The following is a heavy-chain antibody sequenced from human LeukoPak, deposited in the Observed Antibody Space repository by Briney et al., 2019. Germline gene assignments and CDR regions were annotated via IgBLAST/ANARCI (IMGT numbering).Heavy chain of an antibody. D-gene: IGHD3-10*01. Sequence: ASVKVSCKASGHTFTGYYMHWVRQAPGQGLEWMGIINPSGGSTSYAQKFQGRVTMTRDTSTSTVYMELSSLRSEDTAVYYCARVLNYGPGDYWGQGTLVTVSS. CDR3: ARVLNYGPGDY. CDR2: INPSGGST. CDR1: GHTFTGYY. V-gene: IGHV1-46*01. J-gene: IGHJ4*02.